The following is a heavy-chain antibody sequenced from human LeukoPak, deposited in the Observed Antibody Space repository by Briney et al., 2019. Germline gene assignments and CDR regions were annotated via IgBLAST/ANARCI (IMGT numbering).Heavy chain of an antibody. CDR3: ARGGDGYDTKFDY. CDR2: ISAYNGNT. CDR1: GYTFTSSG. Sequence: ASVKVSCKASGYTFTSSGISWVRQAPGQGLEWMGWISAYNGNTDYAQKFQGRVTMTRDTSISTAYMELSRLRSDDTAVYYCARGGDGYDTKFDYWGQGTLVTVSS. V-gene: IGHV1-18*01. J-gene: IGHJ4*02. D-gene: IGHD5-12*01.